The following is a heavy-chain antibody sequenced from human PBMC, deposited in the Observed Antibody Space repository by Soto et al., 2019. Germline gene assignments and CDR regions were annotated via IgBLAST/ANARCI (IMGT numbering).Heavy chain of an antibody. CDR3: ARDWNSGYDP. D-gene: IGHD5-12*01. CDR1: GDSINNYY. Sequence: QVQLQESGPGLVKPSETLSLIYTVSGDSINNYYWSWIRQPPGKGLEWIGYIYYSGRTDYNPSLKSRVTISVDTSKNQFSLKLSSVTAADTAVYYCARDWNSGYDPWGQGTLVTVSS. J-gene: IGHJ5*02. CDR2: IYYSGRT. V-gene: IGHV4-59*01.